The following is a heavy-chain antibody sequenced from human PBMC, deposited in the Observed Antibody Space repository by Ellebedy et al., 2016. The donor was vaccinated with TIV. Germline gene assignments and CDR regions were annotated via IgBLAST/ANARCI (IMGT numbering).Heavy chain of an antibody. J-gene: IGHJ4*02. CDR3: ARGGRDQWPIDY. D-gene: IGHD6-19*01. V-gene: IGHV3-11*06. Sequence: GRFTISRENAKNALFLQMDGLRAEDTAVYYCARGGRDQWPIDYWGQGTLVTVSS.